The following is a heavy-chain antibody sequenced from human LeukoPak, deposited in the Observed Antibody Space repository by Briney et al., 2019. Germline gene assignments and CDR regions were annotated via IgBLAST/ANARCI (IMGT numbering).Heavy chain of an antibody. V-gene: IGHV4-59*01. J-gene: IGHJ4*02. CDR1: GGSISSYF. D-gene: IGHD3-22*01. CDR2: IYYSGST. Sequence: SETLSLTFTFSGGSISSYFWSWIRQPPGKGLEWIGYIYYSGSTNYNPSLKSRVTISVDTSKNQFSLKLSSVTAADTAVYYCARALSPYYYDSSGYYFDYWGQGTLVTVSS. CDR3: ARALSPYYYDSSGYYFDY.